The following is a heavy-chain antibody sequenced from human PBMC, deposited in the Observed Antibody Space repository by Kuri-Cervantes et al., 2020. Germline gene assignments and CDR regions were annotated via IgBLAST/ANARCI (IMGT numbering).Heavy chain of an antibody. Sequence: GSLRLSCTVSGGSISSYSWSWIRQPPWKGLESIGYIYYTGSTSYKPSLKSRVTISVDTSKNQFSLKLSSVTAADTAVYYCARGGLRYVDWWGQGTLVTVSS. D-gene: IGHD3-9*01. CDR3: ARGGLRYVDW. V-gene: IGHV4-59*12. CDR1: GGSISSYS. CDR2: IYYTGST. J-gene: IGHJ4*02.